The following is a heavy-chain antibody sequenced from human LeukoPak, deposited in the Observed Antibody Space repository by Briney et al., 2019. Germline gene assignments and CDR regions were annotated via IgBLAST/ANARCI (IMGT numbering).Heavy chain of an antibody. CDR1: GFTFSSYA. CDR2: ISGSGGST. CDR3: AKEDVGYYYDSSGYYDY. V-gene: IGHV3-23*01. Sequence: GGSLRLACAASGFTFSSYAMSWVRQAPGKGLEWVSAISGSGGSTYYADSVKGRFTISRDNSKNTLYLQMNSLRAEDTAVYYCAKEDVGYYYDSSGYYDYWGQGTLVTVSS. J-gene: IGHJ4*02. D-gene: IGHD3-22*01.